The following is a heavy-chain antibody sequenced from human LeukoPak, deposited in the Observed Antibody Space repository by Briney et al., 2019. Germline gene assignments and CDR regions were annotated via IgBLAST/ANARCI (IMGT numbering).Heavy chain of an antibody. CDR1: GFSFSSAW. V-gene: IGHV3-15*01. D-gene: IGHD3-10*01. Sequence: PGGSLRLSCAASGFSFSSAWMSWVRQAPGKGLEWVGRIKTKPVGGTADYAAPVKGRFTISRDDSQNTLYLQMNSLITEDTAVYYCAADRGVHHDSWGQGALVTVSS. CDR2: IKTKPVGGTA. CDR3: AADRGVHHDS. J-gene: IGHJ4*02.